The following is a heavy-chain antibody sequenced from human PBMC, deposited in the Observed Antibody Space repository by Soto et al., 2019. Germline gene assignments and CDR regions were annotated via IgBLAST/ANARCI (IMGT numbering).Heavy chain of an antibody. V-gene: IGHV4-61*01. J-gene: IGHJ4*02. CDR2: IYYTGST. CDR1: GGSVNSGSYY. D-gene: IGHD5-18*01. CDR3: ARADTALDY. Sequence: EQLQESGPGLLKPSETLSLTCTVSGGSVNSGSYYWNWIRQPPGKGPEWIGYIYYTGSTKYNPSLKSRVTISADTSKNQFSLKLTSVTAADTAVYFRARADTALDYWGQGTLVSVSS.